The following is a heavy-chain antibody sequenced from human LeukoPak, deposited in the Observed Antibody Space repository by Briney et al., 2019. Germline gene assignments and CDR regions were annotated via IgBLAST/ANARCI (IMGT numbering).Heavy chain of an antibody. CDR3: ARGHYYGSGSYYRREVFDY. J-gene: IGHJ4*02. V-gene: IGHV1-46*01. CDR1: GYTFTSYY. CDR2: INPSGGST. D-gene: IGHD3-10*01. Sequence: ASVKVSCNASGYTFTSYYMHWVRQAPGQGLEWMGIINPSGGSTSYAQKFQGRVTMTRDMSTSTVCMELSSLRSEDTAVYYCARGHYYGSGSYYRREVFDYWGQGTLVTVSS.